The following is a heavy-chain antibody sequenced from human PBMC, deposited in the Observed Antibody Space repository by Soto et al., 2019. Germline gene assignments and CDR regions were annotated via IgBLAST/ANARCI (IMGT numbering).Heavy chain of an antibody. J-gene: IGHJ4*01. D-gene: IGHD2-21*01. CDR2: IYYSGST. CDR3: TTDSYSTITIVRFDY. V-gene: IGHV4-39*03. CDR1: GGSISSSSYY. Sequence: PSETLSLTCTVSGGSISSSSYYWGWIRQPPGKGLEWIGSIYYSGSTYYNPSLKSRFTISVDTSKNQFSLKLRSVTAADTAVYYCTTDSYSTITIVRFDYWGHGTLVTVSS.